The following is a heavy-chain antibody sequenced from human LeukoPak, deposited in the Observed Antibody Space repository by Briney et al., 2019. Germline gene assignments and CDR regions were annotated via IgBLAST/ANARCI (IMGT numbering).Heavy chain of an antibody. D-gene: IGHD2-2*01. CDR2: IRYDGSNK. CDR1: GFTFSSYG. Sequence: GGSLRLSCAASGFTFSSYGMHWVRQAPGKGLEWVAFIRYDGSNKYYADSVKGRFTISRDNSKNTLYLQMNSLRDEDTAVYYCATCIIVVVPAAINDYFDYWGQGTLVTVSS. CDR3: ATCIIVVVPAAINDYFDY. J-gene: IGHJ4*02. V-gene: IGHV3-30*02.